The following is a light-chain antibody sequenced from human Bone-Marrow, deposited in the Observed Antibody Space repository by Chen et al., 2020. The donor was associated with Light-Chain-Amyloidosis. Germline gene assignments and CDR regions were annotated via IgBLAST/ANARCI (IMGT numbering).Light chain of an antibody. CDR2: GAS. CDR1: QSVGSD. V-gene: IGKV3-15*01. J-gene: IGKJ1*01. Sequence: EIVMTQSPATLSVSPGERATLFCRASQSVGSDLAWHQQRPGQAPRLLIYGASTRAIGIPARFSGSGSGTEFTLTISSLQSEDFAVYYCQQYNNWPRTFGQGTKVEIK. CDR3: QQYNNWPRT.